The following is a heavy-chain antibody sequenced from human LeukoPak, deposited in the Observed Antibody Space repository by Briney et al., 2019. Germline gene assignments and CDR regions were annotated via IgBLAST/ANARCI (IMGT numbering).Heavy chain of an antibody. CDR3: ARDHIAAAGTACWFDP. V-gene: IGHV1-69*04. J-gene: IGHJ5*02. CDR1: GGTFSSYA. Sequence: GSSVKVSCKASGGTFSSYAISWVRQAPGQGLEWMGRIIPILGIANYAQKFQGRVTITADKSTSTAYMELSSLRSEDTAVYYCARDHIAAAGTACWFDPWGQGTLVTVSS. CDR2: IIPILGIA. D-gene: IGHD6-13*01.